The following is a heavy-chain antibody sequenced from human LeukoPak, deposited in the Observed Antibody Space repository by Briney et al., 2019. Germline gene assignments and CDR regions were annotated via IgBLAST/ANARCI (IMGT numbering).Heavy chain of an antibody. CDR2: IMPLFGTA. Sequence: SVKVCCKTSGGTFNNSAISWMRQAQAQGLELLGGIMPLFGTAGYAQKFQGRVTITEDESTRTVYLELTSLTSDDTAVYYCARDVHGDYGSGWFDPWGQGTLVSVSS. CDR3: ARDVHGDYGSGWFDP. V-gene: IGHV1-69*13. CDR1: GGTFNNSA. J-gene: IGHJ5*02. D-gene: IGHD4-17*01.